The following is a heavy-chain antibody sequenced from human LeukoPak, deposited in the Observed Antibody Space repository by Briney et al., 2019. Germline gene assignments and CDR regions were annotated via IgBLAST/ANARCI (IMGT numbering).Heavy chain of an antibody. D-gene: IGHD4-17*01. CDR1: GYTFTGYY. CDR3: ARGLTTVTPLLDY. V-gene: IGHV1-2*02. CDR2: INPNSGGT. J-gene: IGHJ4*02. Sequence: GASVKVSCKASGYTFTGYYMHWVRQAPGQGLEWMGWINPNSGGTNYAQKFQGRVTMTRDTSTSTVYMELSSLRSEDTAVYYCARGLTTVTPLLDYWGQGTLVTVSS.